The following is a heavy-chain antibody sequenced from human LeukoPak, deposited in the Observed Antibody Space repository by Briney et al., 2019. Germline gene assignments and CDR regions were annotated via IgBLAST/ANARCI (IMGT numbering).Heavy chain of an antibody. Sequence: PSETLSLTCTVSGDFISSGDYYWTWIRQHPGKGLEWIGCIYYSGSTYYNLSLKSRVIISADTSKNHFSLKLSSVTAADTAVYYCARVREATIASFFDYWGQGILVTVSS. V-gene: IGHV4-31*03. CDR2: IYYSGST. CDR3: ARVREATIASFFDY. D-gene: IGHD6-13*01. J-gene: IGHJ4*02. CDR1: GDFISSGDYY.